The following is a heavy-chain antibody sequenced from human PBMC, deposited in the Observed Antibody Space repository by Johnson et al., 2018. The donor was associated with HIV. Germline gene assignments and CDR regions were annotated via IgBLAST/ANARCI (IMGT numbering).Heavy chain of an antibody. CDR3: ARDSVVVPAAPRLADLDVFDI. J-gene: IGHJ3*02. CDR1: GFTFSDYY. V-gene: IGHV3-11*01. Sequence: VQLVESGGGLVKPGGSLRLSCAASGFTFSDYYMSWIRQAPGKGLEWVSYISSSGSTIYYADSVKGRFNISRDNAKNSLYLQMNSLRAEDTALYYCARDSVVVPAAPRLADLDVFDIWGQGTMVTVSS. D-gene: IGHD2-2*01. CDR2: ISSSGSTI.